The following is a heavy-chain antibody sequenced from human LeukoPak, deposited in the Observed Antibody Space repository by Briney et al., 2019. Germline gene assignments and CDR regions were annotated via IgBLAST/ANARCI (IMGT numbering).Heavy chain of an antibody. CDR1: GYTFTSYD. D-gene: IGHD6-13*01. Sequence: ASVKVSCKASGYTFTSYDINWVRQATGQGLEWMGWMNPNSGNTGYAQKFQGRITMTRNTSISTAYMGLSSLTSEDTAVYYCARIAAAGNRRFNYWGQGTLVTVSS. CDR3: ARIAAAGNRRFNY. J-gene: IGHJ4*02. V-gene: IGHV1-8*01. CDR2: MNPNSGNT.